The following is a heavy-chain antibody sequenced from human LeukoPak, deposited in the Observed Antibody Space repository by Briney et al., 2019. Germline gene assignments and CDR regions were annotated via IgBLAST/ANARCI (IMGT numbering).Heavy chain of an antibody. V-gene: IGHV3-21*04. CDR3: AKGDKPVIAMVKFDY. CDR1: GFMFRDFT. Sequence: GGSLRLSCAASGFMFRDFTMAFDEHTIHWVRQAPGKGLEWVSSISSSSIYRYYADSVKGRFTISRDNAKKSLYLQMNSLRAEDTAVYYCAKGDKPVIAMVKFDYWGHGTLVTVSS. CDR2: ISSSSIYR. J-gene: IGHJ4*01. D-gene: IGHD5-18*01.